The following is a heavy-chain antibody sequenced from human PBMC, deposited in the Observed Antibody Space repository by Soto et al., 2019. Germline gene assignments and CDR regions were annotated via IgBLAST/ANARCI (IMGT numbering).Heavy chain of an antibody. D-gene: IGHD4-4*01. CDR3: ASTKMTTTNWFDP. CDR1: GIQLSYYS. Sequence: GGSLILSCGVSGIQLSYYSMNWVRQAPGKGLGWVSYISRSSSVIYYADSVKGRFTISRDNAKNSLYLQMNSLRAEDTAVYYCASTKMTTTNWFDPWGQGTLVTVSS. V-gene: IGHV3-48*04. J-gene: IGHJ5*02. CDR2: ISRSSSVI.